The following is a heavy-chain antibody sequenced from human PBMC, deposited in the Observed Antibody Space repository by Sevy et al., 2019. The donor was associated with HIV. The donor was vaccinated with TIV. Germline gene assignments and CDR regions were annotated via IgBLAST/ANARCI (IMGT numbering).Heavy chain of an antibody. CDR3: ARDSTTSPRVHDY. D-gene: IGHD1-1*01. Sequence: SETLSLTCSVSGDSISSYFWTWVRQSPGKGLEWIGNVYFTGNTDYSPSLKSRVTLSLDTSKSQFSLTLKFVTAADTAIYFCARDSTTSPRVHDYWGQGTLVTVSS. CDR1: GDSISSYF. CDR2: VYFTGNT. V-gene: IGHV4-59*01. J-gene: IGHJ4*02.